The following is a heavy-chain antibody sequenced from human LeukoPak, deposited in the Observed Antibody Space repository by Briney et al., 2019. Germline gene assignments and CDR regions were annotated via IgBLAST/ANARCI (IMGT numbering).Heavy chain of an antibody. J-gene: IGHJ4*02. D-gene: IGHD3-10*01. CDR1: GGTFSSYA. V-gene: IGHV1-69*05. CDR3: AYYGSGRAFDY. Sequence: SVKVSCKASGGTFSSYAISWVRQAPGQGLEWMGGIIPIFGTANYAQKFQGRVTITTDETTSTAYMELSSLRSEDTAVYYCAYYGSGRAFDYWGQGTLVTVSS. CDR2: IIPIFGTA.